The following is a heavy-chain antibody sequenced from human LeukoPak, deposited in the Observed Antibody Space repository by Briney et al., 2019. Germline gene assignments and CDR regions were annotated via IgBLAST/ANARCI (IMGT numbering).Heavy chain of an antibody. Sequence: GASVKVSCKASGYTFTGYYMHWVRQAPGQGLEWMGWINPNGGGTNYAQKFQGRVTMTRDTSISTAYMELSRLRSDDTAVYYCARSRVTMIVVVISPLGYWGQGTLVTVSS. CDR2: INPNGGGT. J-gene: IGHJ4*02. CDR3: ARSRVTMIVVVISPLGY. CDR1: GYTFTGYY. D-gene: IGHD3-22*01. V-gene: IGHV1-2*02.